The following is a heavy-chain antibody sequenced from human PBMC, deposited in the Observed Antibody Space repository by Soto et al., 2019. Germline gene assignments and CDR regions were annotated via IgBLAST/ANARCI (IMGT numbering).Heavy chain of an antibody. J-gene: IGHJ6*03. CDR3: AIGKAPYYYYYMDV. CDR2: TYYRSKWYN. CDR1: GDSVPSNSAA. V-gene: IGHV6-1*01. Sequence: SQTLSLTCAMSGDSVPSNSAAWNWIRQSPSRGLEWLGRTYYRSKWYNDYAVSVKSRITINPDTSKNQFSLQLNSVTPEDTAVYYCAIGKAPYYYYYMDVWGKGTTLTVSS.